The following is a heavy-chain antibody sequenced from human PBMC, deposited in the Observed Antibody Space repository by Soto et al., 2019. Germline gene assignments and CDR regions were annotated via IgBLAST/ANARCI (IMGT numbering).Heavy chain of an antibody. V-gene: IGHV4-30-4*01. D-gene: IGHD3-22*01. J-gene: IGHJ3*02. Sequence: LSLTCTVSGGSISSGDYYWSWIRQPPGKGLEWIGYIYYSGSTYYNPSLKSRVTISVDTSKNQFSLKLSSVTAADTAVYYCARDRPYYYDAFEIWGQGTMVTVSS. CDR3: ARDRPYYYDAFEI. CDR2: IYYSGST. CDR1: GGSISSGDYY.